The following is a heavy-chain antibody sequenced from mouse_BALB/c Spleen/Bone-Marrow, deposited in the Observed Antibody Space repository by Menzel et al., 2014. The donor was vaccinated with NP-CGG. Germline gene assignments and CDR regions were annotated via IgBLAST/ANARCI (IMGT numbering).Heavy chain of an antibody. V-gene: IGHV1-7*01. CDR2: INPSTGYT. Sequence: VQLQQSGAELAKPGASVKMSCKASGYTFTSYWMHWVKQRPGQGLEWIGYINPSTGYTEYNQKFKDKATLTADKSSSTAYMQLSSLTSEDSADYYCARSNYPAWFAYWGQGTLVTVSA. D-gene: IGHD2-5*01. CDR3: ARSNYPAWFAY. J-gene: IGHJ3*01. CDR1: GYTFTSYW.